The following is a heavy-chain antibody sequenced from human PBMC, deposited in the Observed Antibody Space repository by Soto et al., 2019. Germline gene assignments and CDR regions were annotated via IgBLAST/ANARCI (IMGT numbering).Heavy chain of an antibody. V-gene: IGHV3-21*01. CDR3: ARIGDWNDDYYYYGMDV. J-gene: IGHJ6*02. CDR2: ISSSSSYI. Sequence: GGSLRLSCAASGFTFSSYSMNWVRQAPGKGLEWVSSISSSSSYIYYADSVKGRFTISRDNAKNSLYLQMNSLRAEDTAVYYCARIGDWNDDYYYYGMDVWGQGTTVTVSS. D-gene: IGHD1-1*01. CDR1: GFTFSSYS.